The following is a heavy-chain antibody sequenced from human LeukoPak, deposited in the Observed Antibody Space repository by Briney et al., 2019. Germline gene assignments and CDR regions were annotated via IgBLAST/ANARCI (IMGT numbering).Heavy chain of an antibody. V-gene: IGHV3-30*18. J-gene: IGHJ5*02. D-gene: IGHD6-13*01. CDR1: GFTFSSYG. Sequence: GGSLRLSCSASGFTFSSYGMHWVRQAPGKGLKWVAVISYDGSNKYYADSVKGRFTISRDNSKNTLYLQMNSLRAEDTAVYYCAKHPLGSSPPHTNWFDPWGQGTLVTVSS. CDR2: ISYDGSNK. CDR3: AKHPLGSSPPHTNWFDP.